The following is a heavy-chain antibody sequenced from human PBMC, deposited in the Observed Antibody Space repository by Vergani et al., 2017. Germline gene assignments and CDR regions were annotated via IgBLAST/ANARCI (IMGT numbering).Heavy chain of an antibody. D-gene: IGHD2-15*01. V-gene: IGHV7-4-1*01. J-gene: IGHJ6*03. CDR3: ARGGCSGGSCYSPIFDYYYYMDV. Sequence: QVQLVQSGAEVKKPGASVKVSCKASGYTFTSYAMNWVRQAPGQGLEWMGWINTNTGNPTYAQGFTGRFVFSLDTSVSTAYLQIRSLKAEDTAVYYCARGGCSGGSCYSPIFDYYYYMDVWGKGTTVTVSS. CDR1: GYTFTSYA. CDR2: INTNTGNP.